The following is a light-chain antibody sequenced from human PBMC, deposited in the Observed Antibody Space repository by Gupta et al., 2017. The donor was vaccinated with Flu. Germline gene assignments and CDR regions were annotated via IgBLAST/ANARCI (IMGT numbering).Light chain of an antibody. CDR1: QSISSY. CDR3: QQSYTYPFT. CDR2: AAS. J-gene: IGKJ2*01. V-gene: IGKV1-39*01. Sequence: DIQMTQSPSSLSASVGDRVTITCRASQSISSYLNWYHQKPGKAPKLLIYAASSLQSGVPSRFGGSGSGTDFTLTISSLQPEDFASYYCQQSYTYPFTFGQGTKLEI.